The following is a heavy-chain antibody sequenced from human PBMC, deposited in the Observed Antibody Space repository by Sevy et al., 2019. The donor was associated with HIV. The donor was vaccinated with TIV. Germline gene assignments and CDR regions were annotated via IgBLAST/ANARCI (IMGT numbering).Heavy chain of an antibody. CDR1: GFTFATYW. CDR2: IKQDGTDK. CDR3: ARALADWGSFHYSS. V-gene: IGHV3-7*01. J-gene: IGHJ4*02. Sequence: GGSLRLSCAASGFTFATYWMTWVRQAPGKGLEWVAYIKQDGTDKYYVDSVKGRFTISSDKAKNSLYLHMSGLRAEDTAVYYCARALADWGSFHYSSWGRGTLVTVSS. D-gene: IGHD3-16*02.